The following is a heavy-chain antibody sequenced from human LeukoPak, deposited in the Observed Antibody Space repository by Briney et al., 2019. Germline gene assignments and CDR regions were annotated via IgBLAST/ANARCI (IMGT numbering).Heavy chain of an antibody. V-gene: IGHV3-21*01. D-gene: IGHD6-13*01. CDR1: GFTFSSYS. J-gene: IGHJ5*02. CDR3: ARDLGSSSWYANWFDP. CDR2: ISSSSSYI. Sequence: PGGSLRLSCAASGFTFSSYSMNWVRQAPGKGLEWVSSISSSSSYIYYADSVKGRFTISRDNAKNSLYLQMNSLRAEDTAVYYCARDLGSSSWYANWFDPWGQGTLVTVSS.